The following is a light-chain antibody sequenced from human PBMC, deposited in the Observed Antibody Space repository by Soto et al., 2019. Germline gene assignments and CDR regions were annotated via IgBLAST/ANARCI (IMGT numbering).Light chain of an antibody. Sequence: QSVLTQPPSVSAAPGQKVTISCSGSSSNIGNNYVHWYQQLPGTAPKLLIYGNTNRPSGVPDRFSGSKSGASASLAITGLQAEDEADYYCQSYDSNLSGYVFGAGTKVTVL. V-gene: IGLV1-40*01. J-gene: IGLJ1*01. CDR1: SSNIGNNY. CDR3: QSYDSNLSGYV. CDR2: GNT.